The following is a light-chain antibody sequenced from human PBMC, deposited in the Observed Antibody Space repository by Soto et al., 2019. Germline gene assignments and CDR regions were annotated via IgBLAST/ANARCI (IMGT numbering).Light chain of an antibody. V-gene: IGKV3-20*01. Sequence: EIVLTHSPGTLSLSPGEGAALSCRASQSVTCNYLAFYQQKPGQAPRLLVYGAATRDTGIPARFSGSGSGTEFTLNISRMEPEDFAVYYCQQYGSSSWTFGQGTKV. CDR3: QQYGSSSWT. CDR1: QSVTCNY. CDR2: GAA. J-gene: IGKJ1*01.